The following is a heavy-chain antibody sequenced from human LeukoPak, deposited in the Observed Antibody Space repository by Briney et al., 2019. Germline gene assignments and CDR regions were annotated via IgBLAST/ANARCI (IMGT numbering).Heavy chain of an antibody. J-gene: IGHJ3*02. CDR1: GGSISSYY. CDR2: ISYIGST. Sequence: PSETLSLTCSVSGGSISSYYWSWIRQPAGKGLGWIGYISYIGSTNYNPSLKSRVTISIDTSKNQFSLKLSSVTAADTAVYYYARDLVTVTKGFDIWGQGTMVSVSS. CDR3: ARDLVTVTKGFDI. V-gene: IGHV4-59*01. D-gene: IGHD4-17*01.